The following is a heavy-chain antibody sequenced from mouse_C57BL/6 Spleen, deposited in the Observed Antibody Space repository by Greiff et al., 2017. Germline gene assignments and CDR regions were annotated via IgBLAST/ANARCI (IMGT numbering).Heavy chain of an antibody. D-gene: IGHD4-1*01. CDR3: ARGAGTGAMDY. Sequence: QVQLQQPGAELVMPGASVKLSCQASGYTFTSYWMHWVKQRPGQGLEWIGEIDPSDSYTNYNQKFKGKSTLTVDKSSSTAYMQLRSLTSEDSAVYYCARGAGTGAMDYWGQGTSVPVSS. J-gene: IGHJ4*01. V-gene: IGHV1-69*01. CDR2: IDPSDSYT. CDR1: GYTFTSYW.